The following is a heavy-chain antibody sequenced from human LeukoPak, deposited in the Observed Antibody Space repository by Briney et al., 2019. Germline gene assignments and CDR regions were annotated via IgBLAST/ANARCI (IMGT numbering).Heavy chain of an antibody. CDR3: ARGRGYCSGGSCYRGGYYYYGMDV. CDR1: GGSFRGFY. J-gene: IGHJ6*02. Sequence: SETLSLTCAVYGGSFRGFYWSWIRRPPGQGLEWIGELNHCGSTNYNPSLKRRVTISVDTSKNQFSLKLSSVAAADTAVYYCARGRGYCSGGSCYRGGYYYYGMDVWGQGTTVTVSS. D-gene: IGHD2-15*01. CDR2: LNHCGST. V-gene: IGHV4-34*01.